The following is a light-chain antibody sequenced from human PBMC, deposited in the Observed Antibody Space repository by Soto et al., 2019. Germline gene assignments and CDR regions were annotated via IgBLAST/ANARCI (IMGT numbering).Light chain of an antibody. Sequence: DIVMTQTALSLSVTPGQPASISGKSSQSLLHSDGKTHLYWYRLKPGQPPQLLIYEVFNRFSGVPDRFSGSGSWTYFTLKISRVEAENGGVYYCMQRKQLYTFGQGTKLEIK. J-gene: IGKJ2*01. CDR2: EVF. CDR1: QSLLHSDGKTH. CDR3: MQRKQLYT. V-gene: IGKV2D-29*01.